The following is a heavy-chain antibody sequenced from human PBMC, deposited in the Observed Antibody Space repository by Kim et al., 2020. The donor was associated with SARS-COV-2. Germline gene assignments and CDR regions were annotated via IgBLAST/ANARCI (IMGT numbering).Heavy chain of an antibody. CDR2: SSGSGGST. D-gene: IGHD6-13*01. J-gene: IGHJ6*02. Sequence: GGSLRLSCAASGFTFSSYAMSWVRQAPGKGLEWVSASSGSGGSTYYADSVKGRFTISRDNSKNTLYLQMNSLRAEDTAVYYCAKGLTRSWPYNYGMDVWGQGTTVTVSS. CDR1: GFTFSSYA. V-gene: IGHV3-23*01. CDR3: AKGLTRSWPYNYGMDV.